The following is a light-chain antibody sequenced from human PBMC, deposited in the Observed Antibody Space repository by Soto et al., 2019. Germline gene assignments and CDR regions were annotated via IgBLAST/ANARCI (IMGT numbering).Light chain of an antibody. J-gene: IGLJ2*01. CDR1: SSNIGSNT. V-gene: IGLV1-44*01. CDR3: AAWDDSLNGLV. CDR2: SNN. Sequence: QSVLTQPPSASGTPGQRATISCSGSSSNIGSNTVNWYQQLPGTAPKLLIYSNNQRPSGVPDRFSGSKSGTSASLAISGLQSEDEADYYCAAWDDSLNGLVFGGGTKVT.